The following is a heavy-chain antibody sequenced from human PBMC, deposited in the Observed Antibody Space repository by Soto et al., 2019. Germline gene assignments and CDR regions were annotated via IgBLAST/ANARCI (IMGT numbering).Heavy chain of an antibody. CDR1: GGTFSSYA. V-gene: IGHV1-69*01. J-gene: IGHJ6*02. D-gene: IGHD1-1*01. CDR2: IIPIFGTA. Sequence: QVQLVQSGSEVKKPGSSVKVSCKASGGTFSSYAISWVRQAPGQGLEWMGGIIPIFGTANYAQKFQGRVTITADESTSTAHMELSSLRSEDTAVYYGARGAGTAPGRPYYYYGMDVWGQGTTVTVSS. CDR3: ARGAGTAPGRPYYYYGMDV.